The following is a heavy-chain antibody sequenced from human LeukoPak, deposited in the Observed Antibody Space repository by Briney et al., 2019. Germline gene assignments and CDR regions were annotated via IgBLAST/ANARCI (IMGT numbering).Heavy chain of an antibody. CDR2: IIPIFGTA. CDR1: GGTFSSYA. D-gene: IGHD2-2*01. J-gene: IGHJ4*02. V-gene: IGHV1-69*05. Sequence: SVKVSCKASGGTFSSYAISWVRQAPGQGLEWMGRIIPIFGTANYAQKSQGRVTITTDESTSTAYMELSSLRSEDTAVYYCARHCSSTSCYAGYWGQGTLVTVSS. CDR3: ARHCSSTSCYAGY.